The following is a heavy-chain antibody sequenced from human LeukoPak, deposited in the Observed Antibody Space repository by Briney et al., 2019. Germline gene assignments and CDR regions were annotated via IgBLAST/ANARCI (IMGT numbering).Heavy chain of an antibody. V-gene: IGHV3-66*01. D-gene: IGHD3-10*01. CDR1: GFTVSNNF. Sequence: GESLRLSCAVSGFTVSNNFRNWVRQAPGKGLEWVSVTHSDGTTYFADSVQGRFTISRDNSKNTLYLQMNSLRDEDTAVYYCARPSSLDGSGRYYIDYWGQGTLVTVSS. CDR2: THSDGTT. CDR3: ARPSSLDGSGRYYIDY. J-gene: IGHJ4*02.